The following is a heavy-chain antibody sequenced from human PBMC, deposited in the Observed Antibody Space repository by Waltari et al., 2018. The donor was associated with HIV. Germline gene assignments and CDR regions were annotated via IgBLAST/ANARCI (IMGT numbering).Heavy chain of an antibody. CDR2: IHHSGST. Sequence: QVQLQQWGAGLLKPSETLSLTCAVYGGSFSGYYWSWIRQPPGKGLEWIGEIHHSGSTNYNPSLKSRVTISVDTSKNQFSLKLSSVTAADTAVYYCARERVYCSSTSCYKGYYYYGMDVWGQGTTVTVSS. D-gene: IGHD2-2*02. J-gene: IGHJ6*02. CDR3: ARERVYCSSTSCYKGYYYYGMDV. CDR1: GGSFSGYY. V-gene: IGHV4-34*01.